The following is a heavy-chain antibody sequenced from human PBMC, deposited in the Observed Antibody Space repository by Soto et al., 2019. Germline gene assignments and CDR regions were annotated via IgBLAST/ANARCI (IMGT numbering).Heavy chain of an antibody. D-gene: IGHD6-19*01. Sequence: AETLSLTCSVSGGSLNNFYWNWIRQTAGKGLEWIGRIHASGNTNYNPSLKSRATLSVDTSKNQFSLKVRSVTAADTAVYYCARSSHKESWFDPWGQGTLVTVSS. CDR3: ARSSHKESWFDP. J-gene: IGHJ5*02. CDR1: GGSLNNFY. CDR2: IHASGNT. V-gene: IGHV4-4*07.